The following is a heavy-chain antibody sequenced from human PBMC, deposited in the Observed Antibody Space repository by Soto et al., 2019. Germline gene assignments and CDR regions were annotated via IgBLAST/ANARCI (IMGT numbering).Heavy chain of an antibody. J-gene: IGHJ5*02. V-gene: IGHV1-18*01. Sequence: ASVKVSCKTSGYTFTNYGISWVRQAPGQGLEWMGWITTDKGKTTYAQKFQGRVTMTTDTSTSTAYMELRSLISEDTAVYYCAREGATHYYDSSGYFDRFWFDPWGQGTLVTVSS. CDR1: GYTFTNYG. CDR2: ITTDKGKT. D-gene: IGHD3-22*01. CDR3: AREGATHYYDSSGYFDRFWFDP.